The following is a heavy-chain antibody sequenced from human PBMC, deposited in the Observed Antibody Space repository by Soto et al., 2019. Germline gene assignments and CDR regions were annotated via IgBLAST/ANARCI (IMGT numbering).Heavy chain of an antibody. Sequence: ASVKVSCKASGYTFTAYAITWVRQAPGQGLEWMGWISANNGNTNYAQKFQGRVTMTKDTSTSTAYMELRSLRSDDTAVYYCARVGELGCSTSSCYVWYFDLWGRGTLVTVSS. CDR3: ARVGELGCSTSSCYVWYFDL. CDR2: ISANNGNT. J-gene: IGHJ2*01. V-gene: IGHV1-18*01. CDR1: GYTFTAYA. D-gene: IGHD2-2*01.